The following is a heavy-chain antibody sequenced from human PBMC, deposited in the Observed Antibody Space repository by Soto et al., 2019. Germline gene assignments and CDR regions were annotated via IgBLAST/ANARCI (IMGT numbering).Heavy chain of an antibody. V-gene: IGHV3-7*01. CDR1: GFTFNRNW. CDR3: ARDGGLARGGGEAFEL. J-gene: IGHJ3*01. D-gene: IGHD2-15*01. Sequence: EVKLVESGGGLVQPGGSLRLSCAASGFTFNRNWMSWVRQAPGKGLEWLANIKQGGNEKSYVDSVEGRFTISRDDASKSVFLKMIGLRAEDSADYYCARDGGLARGGGEAFELWGQGTMVTVSA. CDR2: IKQGGNEK.